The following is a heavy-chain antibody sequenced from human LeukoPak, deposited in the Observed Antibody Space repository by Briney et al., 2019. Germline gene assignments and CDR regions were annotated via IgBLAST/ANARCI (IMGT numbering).Heavy chain of an antibody. V-gene: IGHV4-59*01. J-gene: IGHJ6*02. CDR1: GASISTYY. CDR3: ARDKMAVAGNYYYYALDV. CDR2: AHFSGSN. D-gene: IGHD6-19*01. Sequence: SETLSLTCSVSGASISTYYRSWIRQPPGKALEWIGYAHFSGSNNYNPSLRSRVTMSVDTSKNLFSLNLTSVTAADTAVYYCARDKMAVAGNYYYYALDVWGQGTTVTVSS.